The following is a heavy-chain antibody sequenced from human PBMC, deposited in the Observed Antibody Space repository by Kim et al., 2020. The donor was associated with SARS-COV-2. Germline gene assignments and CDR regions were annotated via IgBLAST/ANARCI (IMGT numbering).Heavy chain of an antibody. J-gene: IGHJ6*02. Sequence: GGSLRLSCAASGFTFSDYYMSWIRQAPGKGLEWVSYISSSGSTIYYADSVKGRFTISRDNAKNSLYLQMNSLRAEDTAVYYCARHDSSGYYLRTSYYYGMDVWGQGTTVTVSS. CDR2: ISSSGSTI. CDR3: ARHDSSGYYLRTSYYYGMDV. D-gene: IGHD3-22*01. CDR1: GFTFSDYY. V-gene: IGHV3-11*01.